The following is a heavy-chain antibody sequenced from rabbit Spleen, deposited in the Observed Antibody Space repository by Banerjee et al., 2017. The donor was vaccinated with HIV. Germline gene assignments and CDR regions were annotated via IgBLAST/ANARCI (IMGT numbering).Heavy chain of an antibody. CDR1: GFDFSTYY. J-gene: IGHJ4*01. Sequence: QLKESGGGLVQPGGSLKLSCKASGFDFSTYYMSWVRQAPGKGLEWIGYIDPVFGITYYASWVNGRFSISRENAQNTVFLQMTSLTAADTATYFCARDDGGGHYIDGYFNLWGQGTLVTVS. V-gene: IGHV1S7*01. D-gene: IGHD1-1*01. CDR2: IDPVFGIT. CDR3: ARDDGGGHYIDGYFNL.